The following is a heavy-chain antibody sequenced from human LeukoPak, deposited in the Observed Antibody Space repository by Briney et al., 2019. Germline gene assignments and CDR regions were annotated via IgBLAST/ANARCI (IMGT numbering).Heavy chain of an antibody. CDR2: ISYDGSNK. J-gene: IGHJ6*03. V-gene: IGHV3-30*19. CDR3: ARSFRYCSSTSCYTGLYYYYYYMDV. D-gene: IGHD2-2*02. Sequence: PGGSLRLSCAASGFTFSSYGMHWVRQAPGKGLEWVAVISYDGSNKYYADSVKGRFTISRDNSKNTLYLQMNSLRAEDTAVYYCARSFRYCSSTSCYTGLYYYYYYMDVWGKGTTVTVSS. CDR1: GFTFSSYG.